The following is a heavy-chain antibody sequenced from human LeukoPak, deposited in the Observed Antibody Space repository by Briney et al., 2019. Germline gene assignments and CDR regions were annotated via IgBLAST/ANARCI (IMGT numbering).Heavy chain of an antibody. CDR1: GDSFIGYF. CDR2: INHSGRT. Sequence: PSETLSLTCAASGDSFIGYFWTWIRQAPGKGLEWIGDINHSGRTNYNPSLQRRVSISVDTSKNQFSLKLSSVTAADTAVYYCARKVYAASLDYWGQGTLVTVSS. V-gene: IGHV4-34*01. CDR3: ARKVYAASLDY. D-gene: IGHD2-8*01. J-gene: IGHJ4*02.